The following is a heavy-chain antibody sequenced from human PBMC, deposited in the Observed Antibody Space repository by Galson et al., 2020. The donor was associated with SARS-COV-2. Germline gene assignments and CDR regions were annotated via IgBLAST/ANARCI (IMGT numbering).Heavy chain of an antibody. J-gene: IGHJ5*02. Sequence: GESPKISCKVSGYTLTELSMHWVRQAPGKGPEWMGGLDPEDGETIYAQKFQGRVTMTEDTSTDTAYMELSSLRSEDTAVYYCATDSPLHRTNWFDPWGQGTLVTVSS. CDR1: GYTLTELS. V-gene: IGHV1-24*01. CDR2: LDPEDGET. CDR3: ATDSPLHRTNWFDP.